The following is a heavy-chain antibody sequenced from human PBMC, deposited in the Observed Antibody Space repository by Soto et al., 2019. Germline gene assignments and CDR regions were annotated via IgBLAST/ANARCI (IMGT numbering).Heavy chain of an antibody. D-gene: IGHD6-13*01. CDR2: ISGSGGST. J-gene: IGHJ4*02. V-gene: IGHV3-23*01. Sequence: GGSLRLSCAASGFTFGDYAMHWVRQAPGKGLEWVSGISGSGGSTYYADSVKGRFTISRDNSKNTLYLQMNSLRAEDTAVYYCAYSSTPFDYWGQGTLVTVSS. CDR3: AYSSTPFDY. CDR1: GFTFGDYA.